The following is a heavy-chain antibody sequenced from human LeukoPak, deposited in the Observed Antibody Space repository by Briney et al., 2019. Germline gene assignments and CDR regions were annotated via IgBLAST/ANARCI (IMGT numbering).Heavy chain of an antibody. CDR1: GFTFSSYD. CDR2: ISYDGSNK. CDR3: AKDGYSSGWYTDY. D-gene: IGHD6-19*01. J-gene: IGHJ4*02. Sequence: GGSLRLSCAASGFTFSSYDMHWVRQAPGKGLEWVAVISYDGSNKYYADSVKGRFTISRDNSKNTLYLQMNSLRAEDTAVYYCAKDGYSSGWYTDYWGQGTLVTVSS. V-gene: IGHV3-30*18.